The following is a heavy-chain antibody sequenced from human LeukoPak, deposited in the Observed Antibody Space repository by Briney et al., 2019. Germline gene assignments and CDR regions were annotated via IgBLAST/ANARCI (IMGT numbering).Heavy chain of an antibody. CDR1: GGTFSSYA. V-gene: IGHV1-69*13. Sequence: SVKVSCKASGGTFSSYAISWVRQAPGQGLEWMGGIIPIFGTANYAQKFQGRATITADESTSTAYMELSSLRSEDTAVYYCARSRQRDFWSGLNGMDVWGQGTTVTVSS. J-gene: IGHJ6*02. D-gene: IGHD3-3*01. CDR2: IIPIFGTA. CDR3: ARSRQRDFWSGLNGMDV.